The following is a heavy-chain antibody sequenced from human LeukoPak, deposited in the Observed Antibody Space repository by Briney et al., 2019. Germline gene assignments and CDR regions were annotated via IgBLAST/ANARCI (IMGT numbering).Heavy chain of an antibody. V-gene: IGHV1-2*02. CDR1: GFTFTDHY. CDR3: VREGEGPLSKDFDY. CDR2: IGPHSNFT. Sequence: AAMKVSFKCAGFTFTDHYIHWVRQRPGQGLERMGYIGPHSNFTSSPQEFQGRVTMTRDASMSTAYMELTRLTSDDTAVYYCVREGEGPLSKDFDYWGQGTLVTVSS. D-gene: IGHD2/OR15-2a*01. J-gene: IGHJ4*02.